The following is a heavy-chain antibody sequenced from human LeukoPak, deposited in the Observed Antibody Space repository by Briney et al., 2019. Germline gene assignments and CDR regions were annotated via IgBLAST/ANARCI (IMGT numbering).Heavy chain of an antibody. CDR3: ARDCRAHIVVVPAGYYGMDV. D-gene: IGHD2-2*01. J-gene: IGHJ6*02. CDR2: IIPVLGIA. V-gene: IGHV1-69*04. CDR1: GGTFSSYA. Sequence: SVKVSCKASGGTFSSYAISWVRQAPGQGLEWMGRIIPVLGIANYAQKFQGRVTITADKSTSTAYMELSSLRSEDTAVYYCARDCRAHIVVVPAGYYGMDVWGQGTTVTVSS.